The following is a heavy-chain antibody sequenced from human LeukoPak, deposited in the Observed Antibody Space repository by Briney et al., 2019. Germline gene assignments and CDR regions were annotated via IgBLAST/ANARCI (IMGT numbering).Heavy chain of an antibody. J-gene: IGHJ3*02. V-gene: IGHV1-8*01. D-gene: IGHD1-26*01. Sequence: APVKVSCKASGYTFTSYDINWVRQATGQGLEWMGWMNPNSGNTGYAQKFQGRVTMTRNTSISTAYMELSSLRSEDTAVYYCAGSGSPGHDAFDIWGQGTMVTVSS. CDR3: AGSGSPGHDAFDI. CDR2: MNPNSGNT. CDR1: GYTFTSYD.